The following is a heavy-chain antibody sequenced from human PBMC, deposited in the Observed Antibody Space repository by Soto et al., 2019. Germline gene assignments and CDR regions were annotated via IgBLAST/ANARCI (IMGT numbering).Heavy chain of an antibody. CDR3: ARDMDVVVIAITNAFDI. CDR2: IWYDGSNK. V-gene: IGHV3-33*01. D-gene: IGHD2-21*01. Sequence: GGSLRLSCAASGFTFSSYGMHWVRQAPGKGLERVAVIWYDGSNKYYADSVKGRFTISRDNSENTLYLQMNSLRAEDTAVYYCARDMDVVVIAITNAFDIWGQGTMVTVSS. CDR1: GFTFSSYG. J-gene: IGHJ3*02.